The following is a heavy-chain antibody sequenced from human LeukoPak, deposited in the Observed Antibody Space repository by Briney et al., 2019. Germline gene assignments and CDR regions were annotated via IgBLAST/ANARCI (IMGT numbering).Heavy chain of an antibody. CDR3: ARGPRRFDI. J-gene: IGHJ3*02. V-gene: IGHV4-34*01. Sequence: SETLSLTCAVYGGSFSGYYWCWIRQPPGKGLEWIGEINHSGSTNYNPSLKSRVTISVDTSKNQFSLKLSSVTAADTAVYYCARGPRRFDIWGQGTMVTVSS. CDR2: INHSGST. CDR1: GGSFSGYY.